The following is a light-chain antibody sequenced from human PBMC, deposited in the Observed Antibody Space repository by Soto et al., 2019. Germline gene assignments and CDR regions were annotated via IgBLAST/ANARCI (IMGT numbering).Light chain of an antibody. CDR2: RNN. J-gene: IGLJ2*01. V-gene: IGLV1-47*01. CDR1: SSNIGSNY. Sequence: QSVLIQPPSASGTPGQRVTISCSGSSSNIGSNYVYWYQQLPGTAPKLLIYRNNQRPSGVPDRFSGSKSGTSASLAISGLRSEDEADYYSAAWDDSLSSVVFGGGTKLTVL. CDR3: AAWDDSLSSVV.